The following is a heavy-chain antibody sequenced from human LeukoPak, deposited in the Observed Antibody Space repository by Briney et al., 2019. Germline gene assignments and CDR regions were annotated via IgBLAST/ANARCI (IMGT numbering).Heavy chain of an antibody. CDR1: GGSISSSSYY. D-gene: IGHD3-3*01. Sequence: SETLSLTCTVSGGSISSSSYYWGWIRQPPGKGLEWIGSIYYSGSTYYNPSLKSRVTISVGTSKNQFSLKLSSVTAADTAVYYCARQKYDFWSGFSYYYYGMDVWGQGTTVTVSS. CDR3: ARQKYDFWSGFSYYYYGMDV. CDR2: IYYSGST. V-gene: IGHV4-39*01. J-gene: IGHJ6*02.